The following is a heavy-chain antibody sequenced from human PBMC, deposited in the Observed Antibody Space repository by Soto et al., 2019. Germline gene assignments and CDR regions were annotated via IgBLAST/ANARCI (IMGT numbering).Heavy chain of an antibody. V-gene: IGHV3-30*18. CDR2: ISYDGSNK. Sequence: PGGSLRLSCAASGFTFSSYGMHWVRQAPGKGLEWVAVISYDGSNKYYADSVKGRFTISRDNSKNTLYLQMNSLRAEDTAVYYCAKNDDHSGWYNWFDTWGQGTLVTVSS. CDR3: AKNDDHSGWYNWFDT. CDR1: GFTFSSYG. D-gene: IGHD6-19*01. J-gene: IGHJ5*02.